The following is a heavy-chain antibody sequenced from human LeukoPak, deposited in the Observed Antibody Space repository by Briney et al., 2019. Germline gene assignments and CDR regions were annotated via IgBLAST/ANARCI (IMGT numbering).Heavy chain of an antibody. Sequence: SETLSLTCAVSGYSISSGYYWGWIRQPPGKGLEWIGSIYHSGSTYYNPSLKSRVTISVDTSKNQFSLKLSSVTAADTAVYYCARLLSNGYDFWSGYRTGWFDPWGQGTLVTVSS. CDR3: ARLLSNGYDFWSGYRTGWFDP. V-gene: IGHV4-38-2*01. CDR1: GYSISSGYY. D-gene: IGHD3-3*01. J-gene: IGHJ5*02. CDR2: IYHSGST.